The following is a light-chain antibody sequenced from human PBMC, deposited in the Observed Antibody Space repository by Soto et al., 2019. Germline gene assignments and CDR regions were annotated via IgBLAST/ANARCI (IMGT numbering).Light chain of an antibody. J-gene: IGLJ2*01. CDR1: SSNIVSNT. CDR2: NNN. Sequence: QSVLTQPPSASGTPGQRVTISCSGSSSNIVSNTVSWYQQLPGTAPKLLIYNNNERPSGVPDRFSGSQSGTSASLAISGLQSEDEADYYCAAWDDSLHGVVFGGGTKLTVL. V-gene: IGLV1-44*01. CDR3: AAWDDSLHGVV.